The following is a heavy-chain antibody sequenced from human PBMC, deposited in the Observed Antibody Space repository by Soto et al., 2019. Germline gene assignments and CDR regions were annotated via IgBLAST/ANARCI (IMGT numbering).Heavy chain of an antibody. CDR3: ASTGVLWFGELFNYYYSMDV. D-gene: IGHD3-10*01. CDR1: GGSISSSSYY. J-gene: IGHJ6*02. Sequence: SETLSLTCTVSGGSISSSSYYWGWIRQPPGKGLEWIGSIYYSGSTYYNPSLKSRGTISVDTSKNQFSLKLSAVTAADTAVYYCASTGVLWFGELFNYYYSMDVWGQGTTVTVSS. CDR2: IYYSGST. V-gene: IGHV4-39*01.